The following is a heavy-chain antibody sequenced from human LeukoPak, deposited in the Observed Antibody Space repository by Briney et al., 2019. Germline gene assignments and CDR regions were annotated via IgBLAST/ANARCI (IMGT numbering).Heavy chain of an antibody. CDR1: GGSFSGYY. CDR3: ARGHPRIVVVVGRTAYNWFET. J-gene: IGHJ5*02. D-gene: IGHD2-15*01. Sequence: PSETLSLTCAVYGGSFSGYYWSWIRQPPGKGLEWIGEIYHSGSTNYNPSLKSRVTISVDTSKNQFSLKLSSVTAADTAVYYSARGHPRIVVVVGRTAYNWFETWGQGALVTVSS. CDR2: IYHSGST. V-gene: IGHV4-34*01.